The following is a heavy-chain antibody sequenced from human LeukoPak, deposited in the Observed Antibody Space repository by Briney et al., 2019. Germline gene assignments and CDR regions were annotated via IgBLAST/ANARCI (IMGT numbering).Heavy chain of an antibody. D-gene: IGHD6-13*01. J-gene: IGHJ4*02. CDR2: INHSGST. CDR3: ARHGYSSRPLDY. V-gene: IGHV4-39*01. CDR1: GGSISSSSYY. Sequence: AETLSLTCTVSGGSISSSSYYWGWILQPPGKGLEWIGEINHSGSTNYNPSLKSRVTISVDTSKNQFSLKLSSVTAADTAVYYCARHGYSSRPLDYWGQGTLVTVSS.